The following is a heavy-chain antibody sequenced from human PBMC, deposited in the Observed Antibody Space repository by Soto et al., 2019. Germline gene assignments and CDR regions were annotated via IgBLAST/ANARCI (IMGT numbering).Heavy chain of an antibody. V-gene: IGHV1-8*01. CDR2: MNPDSGDT. CDR1: GYAFITYD. J-gene: IGHJ4*02. Sequence: QVQLVQSGAEVKKPGASVRVSCKASGYAFITYDINWMRQAPGQGLEWLGWMNPDSGDTGYAQKFQGRVTMTRSTSISTAYMELSSLTSQDTAVYFCARNRRETGDFDYWGQGTLVTVSS. D-gene: IGHD7-27*01. CDR3: ARNRRETGDFDY.